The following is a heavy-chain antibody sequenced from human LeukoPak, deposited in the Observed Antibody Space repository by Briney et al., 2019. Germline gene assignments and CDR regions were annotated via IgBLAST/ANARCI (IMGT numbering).Heavy chain of an antibody. CDR3: AKDSSYYGSGIAYYFDY. J-gene: IGHJ4*02. CDR2: ISSSSSTI. V-gene: IGHV3-48*01. D-gene: IGHD3-10*01. Sequence: PGGSLRLSCAASGFTFSSYSMNWVRQAPGKGLEWVSYISSSSSTIYYADSVKGRFTISRDNAKNSLYLQMNSLRAEDTAVYYCAKDSSYYGSGIAYYFDYWGQGTLVTVSS. CDR1: GFTFSSYS.